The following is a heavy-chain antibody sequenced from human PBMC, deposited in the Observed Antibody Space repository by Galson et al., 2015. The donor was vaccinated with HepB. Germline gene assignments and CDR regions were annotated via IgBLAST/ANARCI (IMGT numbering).Heavy chain of an antibody. CDR1: GGTFSSYA. CDR2: IIPILGIA. CDR3: AGGIAGAYYYDSSGKTHDAFDI. V-gene: IGHV1-69*04. D-gene: IGHD3-22*01. J-gene: IGHJ3*02. Sequence: SVKVSCKASGGTFSSYAISWVRQAPGQGLEWMGRIIPILGIANYAQKFQGRVTITAEKSTSTAYMELSSLRSEDTAVYYCAGGIAGAYYYDSSGKTHDAFDIWGQGTMVTVSS.